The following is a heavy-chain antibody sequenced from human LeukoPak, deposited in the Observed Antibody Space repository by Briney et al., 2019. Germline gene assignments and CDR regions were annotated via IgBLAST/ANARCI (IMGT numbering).Heavy chain of an antibody. CDR3: ARETPPYYYDSSGYYYLGFDY. CDR1: GYTFTSYA. D-gene: IGHD3-22*01. J-gene: IGHJ4*02. V-gene: IGHV7-4-1*02. Sequence: AASVKVSCKASGYTFTSYAMNWVRQAPGQGFEWMGWINTNTGNPTYAQGFTGRFVFSLDTSVSTAYLQISSLKAEDTAVYYCARETPPYYYDSSGYYYLGFDYWGQGTLVTVSS. CDR2: INTNTGNP.